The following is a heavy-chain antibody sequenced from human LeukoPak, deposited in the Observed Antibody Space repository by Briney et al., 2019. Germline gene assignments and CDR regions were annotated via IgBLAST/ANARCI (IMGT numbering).Heavy chain of an antibody. CDR1: GFTFSSYA. Sequence: GRSLRLSCAASGFTFSSYAMHWVRQAPGKGLEWVAVISYDGSNKYYADSVKGRFTISRDNSKNTLYLQMNSLRAEDTAVYYCARSRRWGFRAGNYYFDYWGQGTLVTVSS. J-gene: IGHJ4*02. CDR2: ISYDGSNK. CDR3: ARSRRWGFRAGNYYFDY. V-gene: IGHV3-30-3*01. D-gene: IGHD4-23*01.